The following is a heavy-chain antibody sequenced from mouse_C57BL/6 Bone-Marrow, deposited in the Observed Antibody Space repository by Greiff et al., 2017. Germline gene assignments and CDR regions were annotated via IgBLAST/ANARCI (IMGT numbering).Heavy chain of an antibody. CDR2: IDPSDSYT. Sequence: VKLQQPGAELVMPGASVKLSCKASGYTFTSYWMHWVKQRPGQGLEWIGEIDPSDSYTNYTQKFKGKSTLTVDKSSSTAYMQLSSLTSEDSAVYYCARGGGYAMDYWGQGTSVTVSS. V-gene: IGHV1-69*01. CDR3: ARGGGYAMDY. J-gene: IGHJ4*01. CDR1: GYTFTSYW.